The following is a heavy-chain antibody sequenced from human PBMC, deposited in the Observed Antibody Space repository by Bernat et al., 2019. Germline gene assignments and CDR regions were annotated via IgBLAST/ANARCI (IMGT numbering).Heavy chain of an antibody. J-gene: IGHJ3*01. CDR2: IYWDDDH. D-gene: IGHD3-16*01. CDR1: GFSLTTSGVG. CDR3: AHIEINFGGVQRLDAFKF. Sequence: QITLKESGPTLVKPTQTLTLTCTFSGFSLTTSGVGVGWIHQPPGEALDWLAVIYWDDDHRYSPSLRSRLTITKDLPKNQVVLTMTNMDPLDTATYFCAHIEINFGGVQRLDAFKFWGQGTKVTVSS. V-gene: IGHV2-5*02.